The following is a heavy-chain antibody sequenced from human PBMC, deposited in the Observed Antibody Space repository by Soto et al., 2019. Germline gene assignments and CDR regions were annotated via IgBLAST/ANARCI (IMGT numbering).Heavy chain of an antibody. Sequence: TGGSLRLSCAASGFTFSRYGMHWVRQAPGKGLEWVAIISYDGSNKYYADSVKGRFTISRDDSKNTLYLQMNSLRAEDTAVYYCAKDGEALYYYDTSGPKTWFDPWGLGTLVTVSS. CDR1: GFTFSRYG. V-gene: IGHV3-30*18. D-gene: IGHD3-22*01. CDR3: AKDGEALYYYDTSGPKTWFDP. CDR2: ISYDGSNK. J-gene: IGHJ5*02.